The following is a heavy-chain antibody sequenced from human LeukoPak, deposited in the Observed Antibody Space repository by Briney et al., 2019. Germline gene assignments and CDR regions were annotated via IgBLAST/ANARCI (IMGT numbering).Heavy chain of an antibody. CDR2: IIPIFGTA. Sequence: SVTLSCKASGATFSSYAISWVRQAPGQGLEWMGGIIPIFGTANYAQKFQGRVTITADESTSTAYMELSSLRSEDTAVYYCARGESMAGIATTPDWGQETLVTVST. J-gene: IGHJ4*02. V-gene: IGHV1-69*13. CDR1: GATFSSYA. D-gene: IGHD6-19*01. CDR3: ARGESMAGIATTPD.